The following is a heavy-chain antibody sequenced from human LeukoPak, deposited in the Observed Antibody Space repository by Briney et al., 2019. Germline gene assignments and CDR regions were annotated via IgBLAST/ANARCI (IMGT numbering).Heavy chain of an antibody. CDR1: GYTFTSYD. CDR3: ARVSYDILTGLNY. V-gene: IGHV1-8*01. Sequence: ASVKVSCKASGYTFTSYDINWVRQATGQGLEWMGWMNPNSGNTGYAQKFQGRVIMTRNTSISTAYMELSSLRSEDTAVYYCARVSYDILTGLNYWGQGTLVTVSS. D-gene: IGHD3-9*01. J-gene: IGHJ4*02. CDR2: MNPNSGNT.